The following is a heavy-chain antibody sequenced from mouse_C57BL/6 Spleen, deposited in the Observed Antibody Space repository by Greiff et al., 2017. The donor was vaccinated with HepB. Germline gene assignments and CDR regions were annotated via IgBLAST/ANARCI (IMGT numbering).Heavy chain of an antibody. D-gene: IGHD1-1*01. Sequence: QVQLQQPGAELVKPGASVKLSCKASGYTFTSYWMQWVNQRPGQGLEWIGEIDPSDSYTTYNQKFKGKATFTVDTSSSTAYMQLSSLTSEDSAVYYCASWDGSRYFDVWGTGTTVTVSS. J-gene: IGHJ1*03. CDR2: IDPSDSYT. CDR3: ASWDGSRYFDV. CDR1: GYTFTSYW. V-gene: IGHV1-50*01.